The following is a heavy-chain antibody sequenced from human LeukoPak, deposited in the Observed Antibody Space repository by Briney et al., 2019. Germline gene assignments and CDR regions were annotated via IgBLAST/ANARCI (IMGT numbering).Heavy chain of an antibody. Sequence: GGSLRLSCAASGFTFSNYAIHWVRQAPGKGLEWVAFISYDGSIKYYADSVKGRFTISRDNSKNTLSLQMNSLRAEDTAVYYCARALGAVDYWGQGTLVTVSS. CDR2: ISYDGSIK. D-gene: IGHD6-13*01. V-gene: IGHV3-30*04. CDR3: ARALGAVDY. J-gene: IGHJ4*02. CDR1: GFTFSNYA.